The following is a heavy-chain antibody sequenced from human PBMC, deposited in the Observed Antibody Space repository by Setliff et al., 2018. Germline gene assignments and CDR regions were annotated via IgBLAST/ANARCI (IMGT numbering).Heavy chain of an antibody. CDR1: GGSISSADYY. V-gene: IGHV4-30-4*08. Sequence: SETLSLTCTVSGGSISSADYYWSWIRQPPGKGLEWIGYIYSSGSTYYNPSLKSRVSISVDTSKNQFSLKLSSVTAADTAVYYCARESRYYYDNLGTLDYWGQGTLVTVSS. CDR2: IYSSGST. J-gene: IGHJ4*02. D-gene: IGHD3-22*01. CDR3: ARESRYYYDNLGTLDY.